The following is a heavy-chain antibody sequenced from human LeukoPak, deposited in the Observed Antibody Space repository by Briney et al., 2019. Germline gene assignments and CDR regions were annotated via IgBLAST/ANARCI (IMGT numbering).Heavy chain of an antibody. CDR2: ISSSGSTI. Sequence: QPGGSLRLSCAASGFTFISYEMNWVRQAPGKGLEWVSYISSSGSTIYYADSVKGRFTISRDNAKNSLYLQMNSLRAEDTAVYYCAKAYYDSSGYSYYFDYWGQGTLVTVSS. CDR1: GFTFISYE. V-gene: IGHV3-48*03. D-gene: IGHD3-22*01. J-gene: IGHJ4*02. CDR3: AKAYYDSSGYSYYFDY.